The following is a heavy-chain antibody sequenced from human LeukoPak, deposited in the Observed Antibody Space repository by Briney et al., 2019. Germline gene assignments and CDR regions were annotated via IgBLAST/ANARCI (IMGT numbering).Heavy chain of an antibody. J-gene: IGHJ4*02. D-gene: IGHD3-22*01. V-gene: IGHV4-59*01. CDR2: IYYSGST. CDR3: ARAARSSGYSYYFDY. CDR1: GGSISSNY. Sequence: PSQTLSLTCTVSGGSISSNYWSWIRQPPGKGLEWIGYIYYSGSTNYNPSLKSRVTISVDTSKNQFSLKLSSVTAADTAVYYCARAARSSGYSYYFDYWGQGTLVTVSS.